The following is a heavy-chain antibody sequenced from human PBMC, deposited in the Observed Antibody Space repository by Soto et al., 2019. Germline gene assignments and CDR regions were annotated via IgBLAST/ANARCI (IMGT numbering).Heavy chain of an antibody. V-gene: IGHV1-46*03. Sequence: DSVKVSCNASGYTFTSYYMHWVRQAPGQGLEWMGIINPSGGSTSYAQKFQGRVTMTRDTSTTTVYMDLSSLRSEDTAVYYCARGHGDYSISWGQGTLVTVSS. CDR2: INPSGGST. J-gene: IGHJ5*02. D-gene: IGHD4-17*01. CDR1: GYTFTSYY. CDR3: ARGHGDYSIS.